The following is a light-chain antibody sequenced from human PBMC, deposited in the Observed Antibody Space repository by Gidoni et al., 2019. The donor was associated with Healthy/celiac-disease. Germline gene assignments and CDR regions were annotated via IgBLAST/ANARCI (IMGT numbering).Light chain of an antibody. Sequence: EIGMTQSPATLSVSPGERATLSCRASQSVSSNLAWYQQKPGQAPRLLIYGASTRATGIPARFSGSGSGTAFTLTISSLQSEDFAVYYCQQYNNWPPRWTFGQGTKVEIK. V-gene: IGKV3-15*01. J-gene: IGKJ1*01. CDR2: GAS. CDR3: QQYNNWPPRWT. CDR1: QSVSSN.